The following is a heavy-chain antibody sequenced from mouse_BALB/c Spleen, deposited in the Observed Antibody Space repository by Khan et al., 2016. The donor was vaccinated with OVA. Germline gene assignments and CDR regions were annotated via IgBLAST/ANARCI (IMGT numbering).Heavy chain of an antibody. CDR2: IDPSKSET. CDR1: GYTFTSFW. CDR3: ARGGYGSPFAY. Sequence: QVQLQQSGPELVRPGASVKMSCKASGYTFTSFWIHWVKQRPGQGLEWIGMIDPSKSETRLNPKIKDKATLNVDNSSNTAYMQLSRLTSEDSAVYYLARGGYGSPFAYWGQGTLVTVAA. D-gene: IGHD1-1*01. V-gene: IGHV1S127*01. J-gene: IGHJ3*01.